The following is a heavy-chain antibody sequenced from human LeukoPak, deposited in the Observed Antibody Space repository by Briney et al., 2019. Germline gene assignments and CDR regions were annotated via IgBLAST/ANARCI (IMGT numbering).Heavy chain of an antibody. Sequence: GGSLRLSCTASGFTFGDYAMSWVRQAPGKGLEWVGFIRSKAYDGTTEYAASVKGRFTISRDDSKSIAYLQMNSLKTEDTAVYYCTRSPPMYYDSSGYYTHFDYWGQGTLVTVSS. CDR1: GFTFGDYA. V-gene: IGHV3-49*04. J-gene: IGHJ4*02. D-gene: IGHD3-22*01. CDR3: TRSPPMYYDSSGYYTHFDY. CDR2: IRSKAYDGTT.